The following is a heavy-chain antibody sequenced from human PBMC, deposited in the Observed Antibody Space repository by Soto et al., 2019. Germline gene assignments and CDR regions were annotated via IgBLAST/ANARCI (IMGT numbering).Heavy chain of an antibody. J-gene: IGHJ2*01. CDR2: ISGSGGTT. Sequence: GGSLRLSCAASGFTFSSYAMSWVRQAPGKGLEWVSAISGSGGTTYYADSVKGRFTFSRDNSKNTLYLQMNSLRVEDTALYYCAKDRQGSGPDFDLWGRGTLVTVS. CDR1: GFTFSSYA. V-gene: IGHV3-23*01. CDR3: AKDRQGSGPDFDL. D-gene: IGHD3-10*01.